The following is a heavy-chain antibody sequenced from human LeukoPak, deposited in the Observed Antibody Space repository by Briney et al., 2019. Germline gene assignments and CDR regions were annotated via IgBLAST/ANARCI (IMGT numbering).Heavy chain of an antibody. CDR3: ARGEFGELLTSFDY. Sequence: ASVKVSCKASGYTFTSYGISWVRQAPGQGLEWMGWISAYNGNTNYAQKLQGRVTMTTDTSTSTVYMELSSLRSEDTAVYYCARGEFGELLTSFDYWGQGTLVTVSS. D-gene: IGHD3-10*01. CDR1: GYTFTSYG. CDR2: ISAYNGNT. J-gene: IGHJ4*02. V-gene: IGHV1-18*01.